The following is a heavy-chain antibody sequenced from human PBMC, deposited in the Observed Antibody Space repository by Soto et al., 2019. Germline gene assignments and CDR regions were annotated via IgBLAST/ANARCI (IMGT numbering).Heavy chain of an antibody. D-gene: IGHD4-17*01. J-gene: IGHJ6*02. CDR2: ISGSGGST. Sequence: GGSLRLSCAASGFTFSSYAMSWVRQAPGKGLEWVSAISGSGGSTYYADSVKGRFTISRDNSKNTLYLQMNSLRAEDTAVYYCAKHDYGDPALYYYYGMDVWGQGTTVTVSS. CDR1: GFTFSSYA. V-gene: IGHV3-23*01. CDR3: AKHDYGDPALYYYYGMDV.